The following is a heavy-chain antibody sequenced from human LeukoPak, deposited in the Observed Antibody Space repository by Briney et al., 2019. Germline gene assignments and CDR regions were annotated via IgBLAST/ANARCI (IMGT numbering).Heavy chain of an antibody. J-gene: IGHJ4*02. CDR2: IYYTGTT. D-gene: IGHD3-3*01. CDR3: ARSYYDFWSGYFDY. CDR1: GGSMNINNYY. Sequence: PSETLSLTCTVSGGSMNINNYYWAWIRQPPGKGLEWLGSIYYTGTTYYNPSLNHRVTISVDTSQNQFSLRLSSVTAADTAVYYCARSYYDFWSGYFDYWGQGTLVTVSS. V-gene: IGHV4-39*07.